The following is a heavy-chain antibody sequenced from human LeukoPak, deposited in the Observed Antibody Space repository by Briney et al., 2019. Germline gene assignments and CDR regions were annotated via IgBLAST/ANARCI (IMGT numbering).Heavy chain of an antibody. CDR3: ARGVLEWLAYYYYYMDV. J-gene: IGHJ6*03. V-gene: IGHV3-7*01. CDR2: IKQDGSEK. D-gene: IGHD3-3*01. Sequence: GGSLRLSCAASGFTFTDAWMSWVRQAPGKGLEWVANIKQDGSEKYYVDSVKGRFTISRDNAKNSLYLQMNSLRAEDTAVYYCARGVLEWLAYYYYYMDVWGKGTTVTVSS. CDR1: GFTFTDAW.